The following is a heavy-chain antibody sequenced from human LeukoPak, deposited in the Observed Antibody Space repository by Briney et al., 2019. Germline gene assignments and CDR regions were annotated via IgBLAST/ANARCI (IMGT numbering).Heavy chain of an antibody. Sequence: QSGGSLRLSCAASGFTFSTYDMHWVRQAPDKGLEWVAVTSYDGSNNYYAESVKGRFTISRDNSKSTLYLQMSSLRAEDTAVYYCVKDSQNTAMVFDYWGQGTLVTVSS. CDR2: TSYDGSNN. J-gene: IGHJ4*02. CDR3: VKDSQNTAMVFDY. CDR1: GFTFSTYD. V-gene: IGHV3-30*18. D-gene: IGHD5-18*01.